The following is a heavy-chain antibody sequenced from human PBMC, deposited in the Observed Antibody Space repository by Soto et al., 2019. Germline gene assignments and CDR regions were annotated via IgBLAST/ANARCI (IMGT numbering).Heavy chain of an antibody. CDR3: ARDFYDFWSGYYTNYYGMDV. Sequence: RGALLVSCAASGFTFSIYSMDWVRQAPGKGLEWVSSISSSSSYIYYADSVKGRFTISRDNAKNSLYLQMNSLRAEDTAVYYCARDFYDFWSGYYTNYYGMDVWGQGTPVTVSS. D-gene: IGHD3-3*01. CDR2: ISSSSSYI. V-gene: IGHV3-21*01. CDR1: GFTFSIYS. J-gene: IGHJ6*01.